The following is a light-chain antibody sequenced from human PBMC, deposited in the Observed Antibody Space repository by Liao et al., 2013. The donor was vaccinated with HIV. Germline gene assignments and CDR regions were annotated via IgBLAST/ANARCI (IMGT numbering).Light chain of an antibody. Sequence: SYELTQPPSVSVFPGQTAIITCSGDNLGDKYTSWYQQRPGRSPLLVIFQDKKRPSGISDRFSGSNSGNTATLTISGTQAVDEADYYCQAWDRNTAIFGRGTKLTVL. CDR2: QDK. V-gene: IGLV3-1*01. J-gene: IGLJ2*01. CDR3: QAWDRNTAI. CDR1: NLGDKY.